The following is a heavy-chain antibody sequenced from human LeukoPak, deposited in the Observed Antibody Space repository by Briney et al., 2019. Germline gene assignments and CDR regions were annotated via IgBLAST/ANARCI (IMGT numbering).Heavy chain of an antibody. CDR2: ISSSSSYI. CDR1: GFTVSSNY. V-gene: IGHV3-21*01. CDR3: VRVGDYLDAFDI. J-gene: IGHJ3*02. Sequence: PGGSLRLSCAASGFTVSSNYMNWVRQAPGKGLEWVSSISSSSSYIYYADSVKGRFTISRDNAKNSLYLQMNSLRAEDTAVYYCVRVGDYLDAFDIWGQGTMVTVSS. D-gene: IGHD4-17*01.